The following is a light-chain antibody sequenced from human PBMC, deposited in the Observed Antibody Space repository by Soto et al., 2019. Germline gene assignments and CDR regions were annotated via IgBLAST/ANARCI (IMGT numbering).Light chain of an antibody. V-gene: IGKV4-1*01. J-gene: IGKJ2*01. CDR2: WAS. Sequence: DIVMTQSPDSLAVSLGERATITCKSSPSVLQSADNKNRLTWYQQKPGQPPRLLIYWASFRESGVPDRFSGSWSGPDFTLTISSLQSEDLAFDYCQHYYSSPLTFGQGDTREIK. CDR3: QHYYSSPLT. CDR1: PSVLQSADNKNR.